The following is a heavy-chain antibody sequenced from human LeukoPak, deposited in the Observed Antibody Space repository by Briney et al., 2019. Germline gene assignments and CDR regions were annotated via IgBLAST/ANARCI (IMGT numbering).Heavy chain of an antibody. CDR1: GFTFSDYY. CDR3: ARVIGSSWYKPDVAFDY. V-gene: IGHV3-11*04. D-gene: IGHD6-13*01. Sequence: GGSLRLSCAASGFTFSDYYMSWIRQAPGKGLEWVSYISSSGSTIYYADSVKGRFTVSRDNAKNSLYLQMNSLRAEDTAVYYCARVIGSSWYKPDVAFDYWGQGALVTVSS. CDR2: ISSSGSTI. J-gene: IGHJ4*02.